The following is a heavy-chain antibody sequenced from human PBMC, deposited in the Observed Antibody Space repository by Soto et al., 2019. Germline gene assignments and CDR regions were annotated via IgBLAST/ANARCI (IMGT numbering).Heavy chain of an antibody. J-gene: IGHJ5*02. CDR1: GGSFSGYY. Sequence: SETLSLTCAVYGGSFSGYYWSWIRQPPGKGLEWIGEINHSGSTNYDPSLKSRVTISVDTSKNQFSLKLSSVTAADTAVYYRARALITMVRGVIIRRWFDPWGQGTLVTVSS. D-gene: IGHD3-10*01. CDR3: ARALITMVRGVIIRRWFDP. CDR2: INHSGST. V-gene: IGHV4-34*01.